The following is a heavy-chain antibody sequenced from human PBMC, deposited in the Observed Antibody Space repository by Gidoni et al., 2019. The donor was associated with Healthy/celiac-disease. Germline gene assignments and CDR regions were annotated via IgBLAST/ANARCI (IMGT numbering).Heavy chain of an antibody. CDR2: MNPNSGNT. D-gene: IGHD3-3*01. CDR3: ARIGGYYGPYYYYYMDV. J-gene: IGHJ6*03. Sequence: QVQLVQSGAEVKKPGASVKVSCKASGYTFTSYDINWVRQATGQGFEWMGWMNPNSGNTGYAQKFQGRVTMTRNTSISTAYMELSSLRSEDTAVYYCARIGGYYGPYYYYYMDVWGKGTTVTVSS. CDR1: GYTFTSYD. V-gene: IGHV1-8*01.